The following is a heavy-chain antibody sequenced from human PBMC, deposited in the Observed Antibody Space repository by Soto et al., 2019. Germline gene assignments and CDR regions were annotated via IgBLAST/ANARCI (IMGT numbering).Heavy chain of an antibody. J-gene: IGHJ6*02. V-gene: IGHV3-23*01. Sequence: EVKLLESGGGLVQPGGSLRLSCAASGFTFSSYAMSWVRQAPGKGLEWVSSIRGSGGDTYYADSVKGRFTISRDNSKNTVYVQMNSLIAEDTAVYYCAKERFEGGSNGMDVWGQGTTVTVSS. CDR2: IRGSGGDT. CDR1: GFTFSSYA. CDR3: AKERFEGGSNGMDV. D-gene: IGHD3-9*01.